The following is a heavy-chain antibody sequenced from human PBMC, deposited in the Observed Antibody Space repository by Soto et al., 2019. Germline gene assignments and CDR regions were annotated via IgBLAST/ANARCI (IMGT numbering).Heavy chain of an antibody. V-gene: IGHV4-4*02. J-gene: IGHJ3*02. CDR1: GGSMRSNNR. Sequence: SETLSLTCAVSGGSMRSNNRWSWVRQPPGKGLEWIGEIFHSGSTNYNPSLKTRVTISVDKSKNQFSLKLSSVTAADTAVYYCARAHGSGWGAFDIWGQGTMVTVSS. D-gene: IGHD3-10*01. CDR3: ARAHGSGWGAFDI. CDR2: IFHSGST.